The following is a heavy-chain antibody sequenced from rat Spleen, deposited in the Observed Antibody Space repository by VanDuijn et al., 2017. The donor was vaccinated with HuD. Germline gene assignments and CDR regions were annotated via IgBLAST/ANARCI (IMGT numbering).Heavy chain of an antibody. D-gene: IGHD1-12*03. Sequence: QVQLKESGPGLVQPSQTLSLTCTVSGFSLTNFHVHWVRQPPGKGLEWMGIIWTDGDTSYNSALKSRLSISRDTSKSQLFLKMRSLQTKDTATYYCARDVDGYYHVFDYWGQGVMVTVSS. CDR3: ARDVDGYYHVFDY. CDR2: IWTDGDT. J-gene: IGHJ2*01. V-gene: IGHV2-32*01. CDR1: GFSLTNFH.